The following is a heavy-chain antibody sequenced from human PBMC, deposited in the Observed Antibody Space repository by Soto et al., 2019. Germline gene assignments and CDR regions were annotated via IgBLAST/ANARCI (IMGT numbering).Heavy chain of an antibody. Sequence: QVQLVQSGAEVKKPGASVKVSCKASGYTFTGYYMHWVRQAPGQGLEWMGWINPNSGGTNYAQKFQGWVAMTRDTSASTXYTELSRLRSDDPAVYYCARDGGNSGPSYYYGMDVWGQGTTVTVSS. CDR2: INPNSGGT. D-gene: IGHD1-26*01. CDR3: ARDGGNSGPSYYYGMDV. J-gene: IGHJ6*02. V-gene: IGHV1-2*04. CDR1: GYTFTGYY.